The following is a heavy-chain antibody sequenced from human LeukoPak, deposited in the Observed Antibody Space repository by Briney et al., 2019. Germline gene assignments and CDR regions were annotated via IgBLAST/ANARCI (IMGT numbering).Heavy chain of an antibody. CDR1: GFTFSNYG. Sequence: GGSLGLSCAASGFTFSNYGMHWVRQAPGKGLEWVTLIWSDGSNKYYVDSVKGRFTISRDNSKNTLYLQMNSLRVEDTAVYYCASRGIAAAGTGYFDLWGRGTLVTVSS. V-gene: IGHV3-33*01. D-gene: IGHD6-13*01. CDR2: IWSDGSNK. J-gene: IGHJ2*01. CDR3: ASRGIAAAGTGYFDL.